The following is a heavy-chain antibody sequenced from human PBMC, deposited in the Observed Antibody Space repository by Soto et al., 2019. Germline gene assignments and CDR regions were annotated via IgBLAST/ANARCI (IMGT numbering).Heavy chain of an antibody. CDR3: ARDWFEEGGFDY. D-gene: IGHD2-15*01. V-gene: IGHV4-31*03. Sequence: SETLSLTCTVSGGSISSGGYYWSWIRQHPGKGLEWIGYIYYSGSTYYNPSLKSRVTISVDTSKNQFSLKLSSVTAADTAVYYCARDWFEEGGFDYWGQGTLVTVSS. J-gene: IGHJ4*02. CDR1: GGSISSGGYY. CDR2: IYYSGST.